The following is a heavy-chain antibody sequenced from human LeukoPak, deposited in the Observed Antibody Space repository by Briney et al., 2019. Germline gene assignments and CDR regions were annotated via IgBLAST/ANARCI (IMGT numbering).Heavy chain of an antibody. V-gene: IGHV4-34*01. D-gene: IGHD2-2*01. J-gene: IGHJ6*04. Sequence: SETLSLTCAVYGGSFSGYYWSWIRQPPGKGLEWIGEINHSGSTNYNPSLKSRVTISVDTSKNQFSLKLSPVTAADTAVYYCASAPRYCSSTSCRVSVWGKGTTVTVSS. CDR3: ASAPRYCSSTSCRVSV. CDR2: INHSGST. CDR1: GGSFSGYY.